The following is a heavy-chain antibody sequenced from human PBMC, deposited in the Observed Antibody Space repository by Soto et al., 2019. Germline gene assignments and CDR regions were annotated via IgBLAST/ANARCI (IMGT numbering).Heavy chain of an antibody. CDR3: AKEPMVYATNDGFDV. Sequence: GGSLRLSCAVSGFTFSSYAMSWVRQAPGKGLEWVSDISGSGGSTYYADSVKGRFTISRDNSKNTLYLQMNTLRAEDTAVYYCAKEPMVYATNDGFDVWGQGTMVTVSS. D-gene: IGHD2-8*01. CDR1: GFTFSSYA. CDR2: ISGSGGST. V-gene: IGHV3-23*01. J-gene: IGHJ3*01.